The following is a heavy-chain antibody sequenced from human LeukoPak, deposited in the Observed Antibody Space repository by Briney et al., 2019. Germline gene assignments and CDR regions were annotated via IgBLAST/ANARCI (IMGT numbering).Heavy chain of an antibody. CDR3: AKDRGYSSALDY. V-gene: IGHV3-23*01. Sequence: GGSLRLSCAASGFTFSSYAMSWARQAPGKGLEWVSAISGSGGSTYYADSVKGRFTISRDNSKNTLYLQMNSLRAEDTAVYYCAKDRGYSSALDYWGQGTLVTVSS. D-gene: IGHD6-19*01. CDR1: GFTFSSYA. CDR2: ISGSGGST. J-gene: IGHJ4*02.